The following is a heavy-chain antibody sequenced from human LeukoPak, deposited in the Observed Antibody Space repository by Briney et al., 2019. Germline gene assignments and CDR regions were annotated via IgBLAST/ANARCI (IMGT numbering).Heavy chain of an antibody. CDR1: GGSFSGYY. J-gene: IGHJ4*02. CDR2: INHSGST. D-gene: IGHD6-6*01. Sequence: PSETLSLTCAVYGGSFSGYYWSWIRQPPGKGLEWIGEINHSGSTNYNPSLKSRVTISVDTSKNQFSLKLSSVTAADTAVYYCARLPSSIAARYTRPHFDYWGQGTLVTVSS. V-gene: IGHV4-34*01. CDR3: ARLPSSIAARYTRPHFDY.